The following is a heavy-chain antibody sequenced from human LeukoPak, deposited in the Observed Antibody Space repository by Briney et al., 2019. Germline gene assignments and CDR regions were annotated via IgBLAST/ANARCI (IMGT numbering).Heavy chain of an antibody. CDR2: IYYSGST. CDR3: ARVNDILTGYHHGWFDP. Sequence: SETLSPTCTVSGGSISSYYWSWIRQPPGKGLEWIGYIYYSGSTNYNPSLKSRVTISVDTSKNQFSLKLSSVTAADTAVYYCARVNDILTGYHHGWFDPWGQGTLVTVSS. J-gene: IGHJ5*02. CDR1: GGSISSYY. D-gene: IGHD3-9*01. V-gene: IGHV4-59*01.